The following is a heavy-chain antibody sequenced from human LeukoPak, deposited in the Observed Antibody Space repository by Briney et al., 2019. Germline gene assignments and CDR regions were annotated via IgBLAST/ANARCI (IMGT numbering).Heavy chain of an antibody. J-gene: IGHJ6*02. D-gene: IGHD2-15*01. V-gene: IGHV3-23*01. Sequence: GGSLRLSCAASGFTFSSYAMSWVRQAPGKGLEWVSAISGSGGSTYYADSVKGRFTISRDNSKNTLYLQMNSLRAEDTAVYYCAKGGECGSCYSYYYYYYGMDVWGQGTTVTVSS. CDR3: AKGGECGSCYSYYYYYYGMDV. CDR2: ISGSGGST. CDR1: GFTFSSYA.